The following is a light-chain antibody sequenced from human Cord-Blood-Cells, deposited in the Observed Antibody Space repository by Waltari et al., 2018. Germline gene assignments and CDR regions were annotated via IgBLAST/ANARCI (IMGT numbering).Light chain of an antibody. CDR1: SSDVGGYNY. CDR2: DVS. J-gene: IGLJ3*02. CDR3: SSYTSSSTWV. V-gene: IGLV2-14*03. Sequence: QSALTQPASVSGSPGQSITISCTGTSSDVGGYNYVFWYQQHPGKAPKLMIYDVSNRPPGVSNRFSGSKSGNTASLTISGLQAEDEADYYCSSYTSSSTWVFGGGTKLTVL.